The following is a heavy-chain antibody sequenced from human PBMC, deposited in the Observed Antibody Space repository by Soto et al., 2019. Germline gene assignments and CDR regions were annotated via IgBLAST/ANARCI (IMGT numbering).Heavy chain of an antibody. CDR2: ISSSSSTI. CDR3: GRDYYDFLAALNGSAP. CDR1: GFTFSSYS. Sequence: PGGSLRLSCAASGFTFSSYSMNWVRQAPGKGLEWVSSISSSSSTIYYADSVKGRFTISRDNAKNSLYLQMNSQRDEDTVVFYGGRDYYDFLAALNGSAPWAEGTLVTVPS. D-gene: IGHD3-9*01. J-gene: IGHJ5*02. V-gene: IGHV3-48*02.